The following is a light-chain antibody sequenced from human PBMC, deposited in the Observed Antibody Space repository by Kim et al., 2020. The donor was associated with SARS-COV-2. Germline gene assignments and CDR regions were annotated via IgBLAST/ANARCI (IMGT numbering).Light chain of an antibody. J-gene: IGLJ3*02. CDR3: KARDSSGTLRV. CDR1: SLRSYY. V-gene: IGLV3-19*01. CDR2: GEN. Sequence: SSELTQDPDVSVALGQTVSITCQGDSLRSYYASWYQQKPGQAPVLVIYGENNRPPGIPDRFSGSSSGNTASLTLTGAQADDEVDYYCKARDSSGTLRVF.